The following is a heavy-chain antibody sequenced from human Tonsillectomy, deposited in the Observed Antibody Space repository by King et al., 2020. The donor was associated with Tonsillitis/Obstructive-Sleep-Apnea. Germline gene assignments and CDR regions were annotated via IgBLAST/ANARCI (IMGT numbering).Heavy chain of an antibody. D-gene: IGHD2-2*01. CDR2: ISGSGGST. CDR1: GFTFSSYA. J-gene: IGHJ6*02. Sequence: VQLVESGGGLVQPGGSLRLSCAASGFTFSSYAMSWVRQAPGKGLEWVSAISGSGGSTYYADSVKGRFTISRDNSKNTLYLQMNSLRAEDTAVYYCAKDRPCSSTGCYSHYYYGMDVWGQGTTVTVSS. V-gene: IGHV3-23*04. CDR3: AKDRPCSSTGCYSHYYYGMDV.